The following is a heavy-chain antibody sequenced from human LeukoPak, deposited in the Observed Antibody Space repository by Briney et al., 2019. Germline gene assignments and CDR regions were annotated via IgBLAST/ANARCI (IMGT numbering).Heavy chain of an antibody. CDR1: GGSISSYY. CDR2: IYTSGST. D-gene: IGHD2-2*02. V-gene: IGHV4-4*07. CDR3: ARDVSGIVVVPAALHMDV. Sequence: PSETLSLTCTVSGGSISSYYWSWIRQPAGKGLEWIGRIYTSGSTNYNPSLKSRVTMSVDTSKNQFSLKLSSVTAADTAVYYCARDVSGIVVVPAALHMDVWGKGTTVTVSS. J-gene: IGHJ6*03.